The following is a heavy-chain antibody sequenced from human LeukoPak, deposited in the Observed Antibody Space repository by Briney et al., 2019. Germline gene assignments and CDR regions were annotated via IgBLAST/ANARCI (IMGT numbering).Heavy chain of an antibody. CDR3: ASGVLRYFDWLLGDSGYFDY. Sequence: SETLSLTCTVSGGSISSYYWSWIRQHPGKGLEWIGYIYYSGSTYYNPSLKSRVTISVDTSKNQFSLKLSSVTAADTAVYYCASGVLRYFDWLLGDSGYFDYWGQGTLVTVSS. CDR2: IYYSGST. D-gene: IGHD3-9*01. V-gene: IGHV4-59*06. CDR1: GGSISSYY. J-gene: IGHJ4*02.